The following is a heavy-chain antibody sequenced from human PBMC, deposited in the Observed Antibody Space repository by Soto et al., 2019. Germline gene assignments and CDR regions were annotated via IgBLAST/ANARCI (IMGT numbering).Heavy chain of an antibody. Sequence: CGPTRVDPTPTLTLTCIFSGFSLITSGVGVGWVSKTPGKALEWLGFIYWNDDKRYSPSLKSRLTITNDTSKNQVVLTMTNMDPVDTATYYCAKSGSSGWYGWFDPWGQGTLVTVSS. D-gene: IGHD6-19*01. CDR2: IYWNDDK. V-gene: IGHV2-5*01. J-gene: IGHJ5*02. CDR1: GFSLITSGVG. CDR3: AKSGSSGWYGWFDP.